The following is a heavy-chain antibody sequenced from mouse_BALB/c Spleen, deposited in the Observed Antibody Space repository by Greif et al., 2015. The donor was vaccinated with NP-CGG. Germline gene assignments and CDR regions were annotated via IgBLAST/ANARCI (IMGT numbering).Heavy chain of an antibody. J-gene: IGHJ2*01. CDR1: GYIFTSYY. CDR3: TRSGLRQKYFDY. Sequence: VQLQQSGAELVKPGASVKLSCKASGYIFTSYYMYWVKQRPGQGLEWIGEINPSNDGTNFNEKFKSKATLTVDKSSSTAYMQLSSLTSEDSAVYYCTRSGLRQKYFDYWGQGTTLIVSS. CDR2: INPSNDGT. V-gene: IGHV1S81*02. D-gene: IGHD2-2*01.